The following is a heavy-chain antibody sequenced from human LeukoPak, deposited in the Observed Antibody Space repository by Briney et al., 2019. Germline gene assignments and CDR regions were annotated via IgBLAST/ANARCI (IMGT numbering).Heavy chain of an antibody. CDR2: IYPGDSDT. D-gene: IGHD5-18*01. V-gene: IGHV5-51*01. Sequence: GESLKISCKGSGYSFTSYWIGWVRQMPGKGLEWMGIIYPGDSDTRYSPSFQGQVTISADKSISTAYLQWSSLKASDTAMYYCARTALAVDTAMAIDYWGQGTLVTVSS. CDR3: ARTALAVDTAMAIDY. J-gene: IGHJ4*02. CDR1: GYSFTSYW.